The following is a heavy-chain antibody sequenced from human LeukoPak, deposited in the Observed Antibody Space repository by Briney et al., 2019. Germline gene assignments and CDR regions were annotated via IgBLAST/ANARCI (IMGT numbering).Heavy chain of an antibody. CDR1: GGSISSYY. D-gene: IGHD6-13*01. J-gene: IGHJ6*03. V-gene: IGHV4-59*01. CDR2: IYYSGST. CDR3: ARTTIGYSSSWYYYYYYYMDV. Sequence: SETLSLTCTVSGGSISSYYWSWIRQPPGKGLEWIGYIYYSGSTNYNPSLKSRVTISVDTSKNQFPLKLSSVTAAGTAVYYCARTTIGYSSSWYYYYYYYMDVWGKGTTVTVSS.